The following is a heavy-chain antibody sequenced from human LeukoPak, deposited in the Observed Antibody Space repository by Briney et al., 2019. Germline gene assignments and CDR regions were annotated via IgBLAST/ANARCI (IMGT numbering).Heavy chain of an antibody. Sequence: GGSLRLSCAASGFTFSSYGMRWVRQAGGKGREWVSAIRGSGGSTYYADSVKGRFTISRDNSKNTLYLQMNSLRAEDTAVYYCARDSPFDDSSGVGNAFDIWGQGTMVTVSS. CDR2: IRGSGGST. CDR1: GFTFSSYG. V-gene: IGHV3-23*01. D-gene: IGHD3-22*01. CDR3: ARDSPFDDSSGVGNAFDI. J-gene: IGHJ3*02.